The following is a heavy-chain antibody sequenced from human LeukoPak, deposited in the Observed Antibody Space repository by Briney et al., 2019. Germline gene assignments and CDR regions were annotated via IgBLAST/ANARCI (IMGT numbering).Heavy chain of an antibody. CDR3: TKNYCPYYYDSSFNYYFYGMDV. J-gene: IGHJ6*02. CDR2: ISWNGDNI. V-gene: IGHV3-9*01. Sequence: GRSLRLSCAASGFTFDDYAIHWVRQAPGKGLEWVSGISWNGDNIAYADSVKGRFTISRDNAKNSLYLQMNSLRAEDTALYYCTKNYCPYYYDSSFNYYFYGMDVWGQGTTVTVSS. CDR1: GFTFDDYA. D-gene: IGHD3-22*01.